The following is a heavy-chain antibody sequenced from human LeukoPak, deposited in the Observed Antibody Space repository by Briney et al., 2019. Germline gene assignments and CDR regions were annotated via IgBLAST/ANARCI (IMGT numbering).Heavy chain of an antibody. CDR1: GFSFDDYA. V-gene: IGHV3-9*01. CDR3: AIGSGSRLDYYFDY. D-gene: IGHD3/OR15-3a*01. Sequence: GGSLRLSCAASGFSFDDYAMHWVRQAPGKGLEWVSGISWNSGNIGYADSVKGRFTISRGNARNSLYLQMNSLRAEDTALYYCAIGSGSRLDYYFDYWGQGTLVTVSS. J-gene: IGHJ4*02. CDR2: ISWNSGNI.